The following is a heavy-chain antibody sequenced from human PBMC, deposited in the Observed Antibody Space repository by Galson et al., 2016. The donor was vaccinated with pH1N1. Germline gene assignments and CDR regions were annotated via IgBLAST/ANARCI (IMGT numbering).Heavy chain of an antibody. J-gene: IGHJ3*02. CDR3: AGRVQRHLDN. Sequence: QSGAEVKKPGESLKISCKASGYTFTTYAVHWVRQAPGQRLEWMGWLNTGNRNTKYSQKFQDRVTITRDTSTSTAYMELSRLRSEDTAVYYCAGRVQRHLDNWGQGTMVTVSS. D-gene: IGHD1-1*01. V-gene: IGHV1-3*04. CDR1: GYTFTTYA. CDR2: LNTGNRNT.